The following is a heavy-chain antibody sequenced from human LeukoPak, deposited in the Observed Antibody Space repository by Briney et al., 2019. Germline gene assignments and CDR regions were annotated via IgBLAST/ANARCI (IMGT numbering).Heavy chain of an antibody. CDR2: IIPIFGTA. Sequence: SVKVSCKASGGTFSSYAISWVRQAPGQGLEWMGGIIPIFGTANYAQKFQGRVTITADESTSTAYMELSSLRSEDTAVYYCARGLALYGSGGYHLLSEYYFDYWGQGTLVTVSS. D-gene: IGHD3-10*01. CDR1: GGTFSSYA. J-gene: IGHJ4*02. CDR3: ARGLALYGSGGYHLLSEYYFDY. V-gene: IGHV1-69*13.